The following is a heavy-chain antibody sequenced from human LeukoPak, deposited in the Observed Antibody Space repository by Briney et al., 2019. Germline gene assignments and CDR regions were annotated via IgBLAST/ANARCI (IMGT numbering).Heavy chain of an antibody. CDR2: IYHSGST. J-gene: IGHJ4*02. CDR1: GGSISSGGYS. V-gene: IGHV4-30-2*01. Sequence: SETLSLTCAVSGGSISSGGYSWSWIRQPPRKGLEWIGYIYHSGSTYYNPSLKSRVTISVDRSKNQFSLKLSSVTAADTAVYYCARDRDGLDYWGQGTLVTVSS. CDR3: ARDRDGLDY.